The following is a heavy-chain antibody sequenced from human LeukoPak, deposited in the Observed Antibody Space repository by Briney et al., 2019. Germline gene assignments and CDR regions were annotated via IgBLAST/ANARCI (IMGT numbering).Heavy chain of an antibody. CDR1: GDSVFSSSAV. V-gene: IGHV6-1*01. D-gene: IGHD4-11*01. J-gene: IGHJ4*02. Sequence: SQTLSLTCAVSGDSVFSSSAVWNWIRQSPSRGLEWLGRTYYRSKWHNEYAESVKSRISITSDTSKNQFSLQLNSVTPEDTAEYYCAGTTDYSSFLAYWGQGTLVTVSS. CDR2: TYYRSKWHN. CDR3: AGTTDYSSFLAY.